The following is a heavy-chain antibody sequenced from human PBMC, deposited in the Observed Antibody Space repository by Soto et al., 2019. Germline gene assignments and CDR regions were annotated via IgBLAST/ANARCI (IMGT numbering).Heavy chain of an antibody. CDR2: IYYSGST. CDR3: ARLSYYYGSGSPSFFDI. J-gene: IGHJ3*02. Sequence: SETLSLTCTVSGGSVSSGSYYWSWIRQPPGKGLEWIGYIYYSGSTNYNPSLKSRVTISVDTSKNQFSLKLSSVTAADTAVYYCARLSYYYGSGSPSFFDIWGQGTMVTVSS. CDR1: GGSVSSGSYY. D-gene: IGHD3-10*01. V-gene: IGHV4-61*01.